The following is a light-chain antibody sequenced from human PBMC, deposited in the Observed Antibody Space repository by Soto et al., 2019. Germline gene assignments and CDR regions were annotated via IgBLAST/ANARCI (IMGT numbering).Light chain of an antibody. V-gene: IGKV3-20*01. CDR2: GSS. CDR3: QQYGSSPRT. CDR1: QSVSSN. J-gene: IGKJ1*01. Sequence: EIVLTQSPATLSLSPGERATLSCRASQSVSSNLAWYQQKTGQAPRLLIYGSSSRATGIPDRFSGSGSGTDFTLKISRMEPEDFAVYYCQQYGSSPRTFGQGTKVDIK.